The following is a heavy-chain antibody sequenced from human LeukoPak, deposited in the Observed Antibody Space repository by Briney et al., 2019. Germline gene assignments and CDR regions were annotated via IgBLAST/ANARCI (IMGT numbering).Heavy chain of an antibody. CDR2: IRYDGSNK. CDR1: GFTFSSYG. Sequence: GRSLRLSCAASGFTFSSYGMHWVRQAPGKGLEWVAFIRYDGSNKYYADSVKGRFTISRDNSKNTLYLQMNSLRAEDTAVYYCAKVLLDSSGWYGGSDYWGQGTPVTVSS. J-gene: IGHJ4*02. V-gene: IGHV3-30*02. CDR3: AKVLLDSSGWYGGSDY. D-gene: IGHD6-19*01.